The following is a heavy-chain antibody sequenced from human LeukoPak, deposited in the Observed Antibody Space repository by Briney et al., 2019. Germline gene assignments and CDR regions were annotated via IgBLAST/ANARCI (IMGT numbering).Heavy chain of an antibody. CDR3: ARDYCGGDCFPDY. D-gene: IGHD2-21*02. J-gene: IGHJ4*02. CDR2: INPNSGDT. V-gene: IGHV1-2*06. CDR1: GYTFTGYY. Sequence: ASVKVSCKTSGYTFTGYYVHWVRQAPGQGLEWMGRINPNSGDTNYAQKFQGRVTMTRDTSISTAYMELSRLRSDDTAVYYCARDYCGGDCFPDYWGQGTLVTASS.